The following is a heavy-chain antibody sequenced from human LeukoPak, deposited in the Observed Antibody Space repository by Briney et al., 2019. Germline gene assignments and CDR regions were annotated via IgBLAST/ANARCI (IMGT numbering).Heavy chain of an antibody. CDR1: GFTFSNYA. V-gene: IGHV3-23*01. J-gene: IGHJ3*02. CDR2: ISGSGDST. D-gene: IGHD3-16*01. Sequence: GGSLRLSCAASGFTFSNYAMSWVRQAPGKGLEWVSAISGSGDSTYYADSVEGRFTISRDNSKNTLYLQMNSLRAEDTAVYYCARGKGGSRYAFDIWGQGTMVTVSS. CDR3: ARGKGGSRYAFDI.